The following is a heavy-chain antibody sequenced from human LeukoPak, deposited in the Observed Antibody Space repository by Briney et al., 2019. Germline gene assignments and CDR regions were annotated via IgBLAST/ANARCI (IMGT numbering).Heavy chain of an antibody. Sequence: SETLSLTCTVSGGSISSYYWSWIRQPPGKGLEWIGYIYYSGSTNYNPSLKSRVTISVDTSKNQFSLKLSSVTAADTAVYYCARLCVAAAGQDPDYWGQGTLVTVSS. CDR1: GGSISSYY. D-gene: IGHD6-13*01. V-gene: IGHV4-59*08. CDR3: ARLCVAAAGQDPDY. J-gene: IGHJ4*02. CDR2: IYYSGST.